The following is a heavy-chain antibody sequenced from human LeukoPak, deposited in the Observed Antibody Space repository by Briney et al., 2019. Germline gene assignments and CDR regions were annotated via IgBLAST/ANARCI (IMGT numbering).Heavy chain of an antibody. D-gene: IGHD3-10*01. CDR3: TTGGALLCFGE. J-gene: IGHJ4*02. Sequence: GGPLTLSCAASSFTFSTYSMNWLRQPPGKGLEWVGRIKRTTDDGTTDYAARVKGRFTISRDDSCNTVHLQLNSLKAEDRAVYYCTTGGALLCFGEWGQGTLVTVSS. V-gene: IGHV3-15*01. CDR1: SFTFSTYS. CDR2: IKRTTDDGTT.